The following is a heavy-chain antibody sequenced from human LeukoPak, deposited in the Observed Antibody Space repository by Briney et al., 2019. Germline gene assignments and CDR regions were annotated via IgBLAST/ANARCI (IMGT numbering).Heavy chain of an antibody. CDR1: GFTFSSYG. D-gene: IGHD3-10*01. Sequence: GGSLRLSCAASGFTFSSYGMHWVRQAPGRGLEWVAVISYDGSNKYYADSVKGRFTISRDNSKNTLYLQMNSLRAEDTAVYYCARDSPMVRGVALYYFDYWGQGTLVTVSS. V-gene: IGHV3-30*03. CDR3: ARDSPMVRGVALYYFDY. J-gene: IGHJ4*02. CDR2: ISYDGSNK.